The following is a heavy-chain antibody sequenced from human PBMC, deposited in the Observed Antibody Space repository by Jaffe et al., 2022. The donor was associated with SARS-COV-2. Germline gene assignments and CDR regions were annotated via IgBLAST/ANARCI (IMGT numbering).Heavy chain of an antibody. D-gene: IGHD2-15*01. CDR3: ARDNCSGGSCSASGYFDL. CDR2: IGTAGDT. Sequence: EVQLVESGGGLVQPGGSLRLSCAASGFTFSSYDMHWVRQATGKGLEWVSAIGTAGDTYYPGSVKGRFTISRENAKNSLYLQMNSLRAGDTAVYYCARDNCSGGSCSASGYFDLWGRGTLVTVSS. V-gene: IGHV3-13*01. CDR1: GFTFSSYD. J-gene: IGHJ2*01.